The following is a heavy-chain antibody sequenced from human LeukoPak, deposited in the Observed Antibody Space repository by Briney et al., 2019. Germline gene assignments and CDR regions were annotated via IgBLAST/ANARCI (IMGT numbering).Heavy chain of an antibody. D-gene: IGHD3-22*01. V-gene: IGHV1-18*01. CDR3: ARDCYYDSSGYSVAPGFDY. CDR2: ISAYNGNT. J-gene: IGHJ4*02. CDR1: GYTFTSYG. Sequence: GASVKVSCKASGYTFTSYGISWVRQAPGQGLEWMGWISAYNGNTNYAQELQGRVTMTTDTSTSTAYMELRSLRSDDTAVYYCARDCYYDSSGYSVAPGFDYWGQGTLVTVSS.